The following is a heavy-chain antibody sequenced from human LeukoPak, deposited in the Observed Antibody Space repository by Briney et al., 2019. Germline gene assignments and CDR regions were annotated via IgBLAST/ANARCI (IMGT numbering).Heavy chain of an antibody. CDR1: GFNLNSYA. V-gene: IGHV3-30*02. Sequence: PGGSLRPSCAVSGFNLNSYAMHWVRRAPGKGLEWVAVIRHDEANSFYADSVQGRFTISRDTSKKLLYLQMNSLRVEDTAVYYCAKEYTPSSPLGELDSWGQGTLVTVSS. CDR2: IRHDEANS. J-gene: IGHJ4*02. D-gene: IGHD6-6*01. CDR3: AKEYTPSSPLGELDS.